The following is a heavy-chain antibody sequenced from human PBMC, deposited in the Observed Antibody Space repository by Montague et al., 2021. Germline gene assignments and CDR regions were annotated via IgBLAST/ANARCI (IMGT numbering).Heavy chain of an antibody. CDR2: INDRGDET. V-gene: IGHV3-23*01. Sequence: SLRLSCAASGFSFSSYAMGWVRQAPGRGLEWVSLINDRGDETHHAGSVKGRFTLPRNNSMSTLYLQMNTLGVEDTAVYYCARRARSLYHFDNWGQGTLVTVSS. J-gene: IGHJ4*02. CDR3: ARRARSLYHFDN. D-gene: IGHD2-2*01. CDR1: GFSFSSYA.